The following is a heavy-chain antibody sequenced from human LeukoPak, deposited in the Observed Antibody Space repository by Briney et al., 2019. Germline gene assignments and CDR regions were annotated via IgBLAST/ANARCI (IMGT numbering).Heavy chain of an antibody. CDR1: GGSISSYY. V-gene: IGHV4-59*01. Sequence: SETLSLTCTVSGGSISSYYWSWIRQPPGKGLEWIGYIYYSGSTNYNPSLKGRVTISVDTSKNQFSLKLSSVTAADTAVYYCARAWAGSGWYSGFDYWGQGTLVTVSS. J-gene: IGHJ4*02. D-gene: IGHD6-19*01. CDR2: IYYSGST. CDR3: ARAWAGSGWYSGFDY.